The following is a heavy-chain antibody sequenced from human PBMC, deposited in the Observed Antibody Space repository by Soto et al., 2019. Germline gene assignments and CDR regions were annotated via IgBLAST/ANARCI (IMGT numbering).Heavy chain of an antibody. Sequence: VQLVESGGGVVQPGRSLRLSCAASGFTFSDYAMHWVRQAPGKGLEWVAVVSHDGSNTHYADSVKGRITISRDSSKNTVSLEMTSLRAEDTAVYYCAKGGRQWLVTSAFNYWGQGALVTVSS. CDR3: AKGGRQWLVTSAFNY. CDR2: VSHDGSNT. CDR1: GFTFSDYA. J-gene: IGHJ4*02. D-gene: IGHD6-19*01. V-gene: IGHV3-30*18.